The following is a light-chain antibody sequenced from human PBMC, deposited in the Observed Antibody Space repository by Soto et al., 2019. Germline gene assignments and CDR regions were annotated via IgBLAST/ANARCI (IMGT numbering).Light chain of an antibody. V-gene: IGLV1-40*01. Sequence: QAVVTQPPSVSGAPGQRVTISCSGSSSNIGAGYDVHWYQQLPGTAPKLLIYDNNNRPSGVPGRFSGSKSGTSASLAISGLQSEDEADYYCATWDDSLTAVVFGGGTKLTVL. CDR1: SSNIGAGYD. CDR2: DNN. J-gene: IGLJ2*01. CDR3: ATWDDSLTAVV.